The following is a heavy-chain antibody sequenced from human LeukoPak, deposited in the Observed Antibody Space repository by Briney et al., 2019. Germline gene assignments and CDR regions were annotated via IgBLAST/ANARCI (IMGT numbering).Heavy chain of an antibody. Sequence: GGSLRLSCAASGFTVSSNYMSWVRQAPGKGLEWVSVIYSGGSTYYADSVKGRFTISRDNSKNTLYLQMNSLRAEDTAVYYCARAWITGTTPFDHWGQGTLVTVSS. V-gene: IGHV3-66*01. CDR1: GFTVSSNY. D-gene: IGHD1-7*01. J-gene: IGHJ5*02. CDR2: IYSGGST. CDR3: ARAWITGTTPFDH.